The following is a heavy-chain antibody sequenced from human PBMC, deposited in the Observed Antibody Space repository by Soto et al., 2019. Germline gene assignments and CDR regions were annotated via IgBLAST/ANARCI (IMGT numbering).Heavy chain of an antibody. CDR2: INYSGST. J-gene: IGHJ6*02. V-gene: IGHV4-34*01. D-gene: IGHD1-7*01. CDR3: ARADWNFVVYFYGMDV. Sequence: PSETLSLTCAVSGGSFSGYYWGWVRQPPGKGLEWVGEINYSGSTNYNPSLKRRVTISVDTSKNQFSLQLTSVTAADSAVYYCARADWNFVVYFYGMDVWGQGTTVTVSS. CDR1: GGSFSGYY.